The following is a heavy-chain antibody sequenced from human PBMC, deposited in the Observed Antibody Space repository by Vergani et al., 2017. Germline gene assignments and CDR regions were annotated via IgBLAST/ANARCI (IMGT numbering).Heavy chain of an antibody. Sequence: QVQLVQSGAEVKKPGSSVKVSCKASGGTFSSYTIRWVRQAPGQGLEWMGRIIPILGIANYAQKFQGRVTITADKSTSTAYMELSSLRSEDTAVYYCAGGSGYDVWDYYFDYWGQGTLVTVSS. J-gene: IGHJ4*02. V-gene: IGHV1-69*02. CDR2: IIPILGIA. CDR1: GGTFSSYT. CDR3: AGGSGYDVWDYYFDY. D-gene: IGHD5-12*01.